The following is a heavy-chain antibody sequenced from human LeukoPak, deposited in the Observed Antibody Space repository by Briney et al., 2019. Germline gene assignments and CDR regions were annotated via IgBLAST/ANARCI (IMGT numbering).Heavy chain of an antibody. CDR1: GFTFDDYA. CDR3: AKPRSPSIAAAGTYFDY. D-gene: IGHD6-13*01. J-gene: IGHJ4*02. CDR2: ISWNSGSI. Sequence: GGSLRLSCAASGFTFDDYAMHWVRQAPGKGLEWVSGISWNSGSIGYADSVKGRFTISRDNAKNSLYLQMNSLRAEDTALYYCAKPRSPSIAAAGTYFDYWGQGTLVTVSS. V-gene: IGHV3-9*01.